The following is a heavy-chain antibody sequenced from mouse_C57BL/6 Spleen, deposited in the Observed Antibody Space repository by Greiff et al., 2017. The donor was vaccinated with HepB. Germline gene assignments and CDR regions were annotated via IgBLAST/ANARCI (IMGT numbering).Heavy chain of an antibody. D-gene: IGHD1-1*01. V-gene: IGHV1-55*01. J-gene: IGHJ2*01. CDR1: GYTFTSYW. CDR2: IYPGSGST. CDR3: ARGFDYYGSSFFDC. Sequence: QVQLQQPGAELVKPGASVKMSCKASGYTFTSYWITWVKQRPGQGLEWIGDIYPGSGSTNYNEKFKSKATLTVDTSSSTAYMQLSSLTSEDSAVYYCARGFDYYGSSFFDCWGQGTTLTVSS.